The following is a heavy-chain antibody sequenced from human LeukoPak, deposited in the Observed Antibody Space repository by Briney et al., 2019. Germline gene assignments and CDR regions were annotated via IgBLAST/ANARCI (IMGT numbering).Heavy chain of an antibody. D-gene: IGHD2-15*01. J-gene: IGHJ5*02. CDR1: GGSVSSGSYY. V-gene: IGHV4-61*01. Sequence: PSETLSLTCTVSGGSVSSGSYYWNWIRQPPGKGLEWIGYIYYSGSTNYNPSLESRVTISVDTSKNQFSLKLSSVTAADTAVYYCARDQEGYCSGGSCYSRWFDPWGQGTLVTVSS. CDR3: ARDQEGYCSGGSCYSRWFDP. CDR2: IYYSGST.